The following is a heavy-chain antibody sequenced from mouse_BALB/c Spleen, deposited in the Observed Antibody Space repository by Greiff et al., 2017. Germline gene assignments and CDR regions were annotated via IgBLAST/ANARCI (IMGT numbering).Heavy chain of an antibody. Sequence: QVQLKESGAELVKPGASVKLSCKASGYTFTEYIIHWVKQRSGQGLEWIGWFYPGSGSIKYNEKFKDKATLTADKSSSTVYMELSRLTSEDSAVYFCARHEDGYGNRYAMDYWGQGTSVTVSS. CDR1: GYTFTEYI. J-gene: IGHJ4*01. CDR2: FYPGSGSI. V-gene: IGHV1-62-2*01. D-gene: IGHD2-10*02. CDR3: ARHEDGYGNRYAMDY.